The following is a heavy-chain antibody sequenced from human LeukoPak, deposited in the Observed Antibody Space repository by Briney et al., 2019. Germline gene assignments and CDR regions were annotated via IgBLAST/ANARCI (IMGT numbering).Heavy chain of an antibody. CDR1: GYTFTDYQ. D-gene: IGHD4-17*01. CDR3: ARPNGDYYNWFDS. CDR2: INPNSGDT. V-gene: IGHV1-2*02. Sequence: DSVMVSCKASGYTFTDYQMYWVRQAPGQGLEWMGWINPNSGDTNYAQKFQDRVILTRDTSISTAYMELTNARGDDTAVYYCARPNGDYYNWFDSWGQGTLVTVSS. J-gene: IGHJ5*01.